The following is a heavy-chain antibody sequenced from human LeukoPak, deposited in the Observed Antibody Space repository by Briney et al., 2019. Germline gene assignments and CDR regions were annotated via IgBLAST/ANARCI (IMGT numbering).Heavy chain of an antibody. J-gene: IGHJ6*02. CDR2: ISYDGSNK. Sequence: PGRSLRLSCVASGLTSSSYGMHWVREAPGKRLERVAVISYDGSNKYYADSVKGRFTISRDNSKNTLYLQMNSMRAEDTAVYYCAKGYSNFYYYGMDVWGQGTTVTVSS. V-gene: IGHV3-30*18. D-gene: IGHD4-11*01. CDR3: AKGYSNFYYYGMDV. CDR1: GLTSSSYG.